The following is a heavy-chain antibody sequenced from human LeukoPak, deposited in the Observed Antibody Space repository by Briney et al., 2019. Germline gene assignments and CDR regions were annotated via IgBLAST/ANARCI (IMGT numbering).Heavy chain of an antibody. CDR2: ISGSAAST. D-gene: IGHD6-13*01. J-gene: IGHJ4*02. CDR3: AKTGGSNSWFYFDL. V-gene: IGHV3-23*01. Sequence: PGGSLRLSCAASGFTFSSSGMSWVRQSPGKGLEWVSGISGSAASTYYADSVKGRFTISRDNSKNTLYLQMNSLRAEDTALYYCAKTGGSNSWFYFDLWGQRTLVTVSS. CDR1: GFTFSSSG.